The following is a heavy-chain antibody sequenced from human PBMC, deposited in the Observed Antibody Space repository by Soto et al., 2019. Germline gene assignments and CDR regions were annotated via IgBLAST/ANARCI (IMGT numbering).Heavy chain of an antibody. V-gene: IGHV3-48*01. Sequence: GGSLRLSCAASGFTFSSYSMNWVRQALGKGLERVSYISSSSSTIYYADSVKGRFTISRDNAKNSLYLQMNSLRAEDTAVYYCARAERGYSYGYYYYMDVWGKGTTVTVSS. CDR3: ARAERGYSYGYYYYMDV. CDR2: ISSSSSTI. CDR1: GFTFSSYS. J-gene: IGHJ6*03. D-gene: IGHD5-18*01.